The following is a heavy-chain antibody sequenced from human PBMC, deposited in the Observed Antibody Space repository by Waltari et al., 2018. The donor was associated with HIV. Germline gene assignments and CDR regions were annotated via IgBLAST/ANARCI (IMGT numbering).Heavy chain of an antibody. CDR3: ARGKGRLV. D-gene: IGHD5-12*01. J-gene: IGHJ4*02. CDR1: GFTFSSYS. Sequence: EGQLVESGGGLVKPGGSLGLSGAAAGFTFSSYSMNWVRQAPGKGLEWVSSISSSSYIYYADSVKGRFTISRDNAKNSLYLQMNSLRAGDTAFYYCARGKGRLVWGQGTLVTVSS. CDR2: ISSSSYI. V-gene: IGHV3-21*01.